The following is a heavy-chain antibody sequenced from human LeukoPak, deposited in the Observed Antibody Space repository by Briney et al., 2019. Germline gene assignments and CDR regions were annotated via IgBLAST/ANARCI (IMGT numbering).Heavy chain of an antibody. D-gene: IGHD1-26*01. CDR1: GFTFSSYE. Sequence: GGSLRLSCAASGFTFSSYEMNWVRQAPGKGLEWVSYISSSGSSIYNADSVKGRFTISRDNAKNSLYLQMNSLRAEDTAVYYCARDSGVGGTFDYWGQGTLVSVSS. J-gene: IGHJ4*02. CDR2: ISSSGSSI. V-gene: IGHV3-48*03. CDR3: ARDSGVGGTFDY.